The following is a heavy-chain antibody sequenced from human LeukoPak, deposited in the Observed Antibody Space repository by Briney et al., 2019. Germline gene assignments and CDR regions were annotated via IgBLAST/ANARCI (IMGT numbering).Heavy chain of an antibody. D-gene: IGHD1-26*01. CDR3: ARQPTGSYQWTFDY. J-gene: IGHJ4*02. Sequence: PSETLSLTCTVSGGSISSSSYYWAWIRQPPGKGLEWIGTVHYAGEVFYNPSLKSRVTIFVDTSKNQFSLSLISVTAADTAVYYCARQPTGSYQWTFDYWGQGTLATVSS. CDR2: VHYAGEV. CDR1: GGSISSSSYY. V-gene: IGHV4-39*01.